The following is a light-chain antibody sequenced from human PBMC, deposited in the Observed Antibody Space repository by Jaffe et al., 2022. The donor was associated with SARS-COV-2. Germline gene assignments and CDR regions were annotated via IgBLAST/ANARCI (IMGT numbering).Light chain of an antibody. Sequence: EIVLTQSPGTLSLSPGERGTLSCRASQSVSNYLAWYQQKPGQAPRLLIFGASSRATGIPDRFSGSGSGTDFTLTISRLEPEDFAVYFCQHYSGPPYTFGQGTKVEIK. CDR1: QSVSNY. J-gene: IGKJ2*01. CDR2: GAS. V-gene: IGKV3-20*01. CDR3: QHYSGPPYT.